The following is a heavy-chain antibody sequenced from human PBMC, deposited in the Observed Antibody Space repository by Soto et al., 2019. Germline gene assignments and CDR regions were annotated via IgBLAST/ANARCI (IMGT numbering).Heavy chain of an antibody. D-gene: IGHD2-2*01. Sequence: PGRFLRLSCAASGFTFSSYAMSWGRQTPGKGLEWVSAISGSGGRTYCAYSVKGRFTISRDSSKNTLYLQMNSLRAEDTAVYYCAKDGIVVVTAAMPRDYYYYYMDVWGKGTTVTVS. J-gene: IGHJ6*03. CDR1: GFTFSSYA. CDR3: AKDGIVVVTAAMPRDYYYYYMDV. CDR2: ISGSGGRT. V-gene: IGHV3-23*01.